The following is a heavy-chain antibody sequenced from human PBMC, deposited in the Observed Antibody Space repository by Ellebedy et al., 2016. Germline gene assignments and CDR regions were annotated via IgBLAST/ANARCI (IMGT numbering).Heavy chain of an antibody. V-gene: IGHV1-46*01. Sequence: ASVKVSXXASGYTFTSYDINWVRQATGQGLEWMGIINPSGGSTSYAQKFQGRVTMTRDTSTSTVYMELSSLRSEDTAVYYCARGLIIAAAAKGFDPWGQGTLVTVSS. CDR2: INPSGGST. CDR1: GYTFTSYD. D-gene: IGHD6-13*01. CDR3: ARGLIIAAAAKGFDP. J-gene: IGHJ5*02.